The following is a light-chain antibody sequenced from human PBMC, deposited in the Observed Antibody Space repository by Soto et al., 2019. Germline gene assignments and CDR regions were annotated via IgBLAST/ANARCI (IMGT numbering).Light chain of an antibody. J-gene: IGKJ5*01. V-gene: IGKV3-11*01. CDR2: DXY. Sequence: VVFTQSTVNLFESPRERAPLSCRASESFWGLLAWSQHKPGKAPRLXXYDXYNRATGSPPRFSGSGSGKDFTLTISSLEPEYSAVYYSQQRQIWTSTFGQGTRLEIK. CDR1: ESFWGL. CDR3: QQRQIWTST.